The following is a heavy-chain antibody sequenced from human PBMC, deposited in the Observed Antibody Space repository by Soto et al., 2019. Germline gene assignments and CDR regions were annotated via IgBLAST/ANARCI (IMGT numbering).Heavy chain of an antibody. Sequence: QVQLQQWGAGLLKPSETLSLTCAVYGGSFSGYYWSWIRQPPGKGLEWIGEINHSGSTNYNPSLKSRVTISVDTSKNQFSLKLSSVTAADTAVYYCASSYCSGGSCYPDAFDIWGQGTMVTVSS. V-gene: IGHV4-34*01. CDR1: GGSFSGYY. CDR3: ASSYCSGGSCYPDAFDI. J-gene: IGHJ3*02. D-gene: IGHD2-15*01. CDR2: INHSGST.